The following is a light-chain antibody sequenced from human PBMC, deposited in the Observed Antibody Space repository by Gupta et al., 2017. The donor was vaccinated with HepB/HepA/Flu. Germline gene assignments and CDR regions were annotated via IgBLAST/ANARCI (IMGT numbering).Light chain of an antibody. CDR1: QSVLTY. CDR2: DAS. V-gene: IGKV3-11*01. J-gene: IGKJ4*01. Sequence: EIVLTQSTATLSLSTGEKVTRSGRASQSVLTYVAWYQQKRGKDPRPRISDASNRATGIPARFRGSGSGTDFTLTISSREPEDFAVYYCQQRSSWPLTFGGGTKVEIK. CDR3: QQRSSWPLT.